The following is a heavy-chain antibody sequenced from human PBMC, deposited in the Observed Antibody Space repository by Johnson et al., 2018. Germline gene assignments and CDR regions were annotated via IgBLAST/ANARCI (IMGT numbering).Heavy chain of an antibody. CDR3: ARHGGVAAGPLFAFDI. CDR2: IYYSGST. D-gene: IGHD6-13*01. V-gene: IGHV4-59*08. J-gene: IGHJ3*02. Sequence: QVQLQESGPGLVKPSETLSLTCTVSGGSIGSYYWSWIRQPPGKGLEWIGYIYYSGSTNYNPSLKSRVTISGDTSKNQFSLKLSSVTAADTAVYYCARHGGVAAGPLFAFDIWGQGTMVTVSS. CDR1: GGSIGSYY.